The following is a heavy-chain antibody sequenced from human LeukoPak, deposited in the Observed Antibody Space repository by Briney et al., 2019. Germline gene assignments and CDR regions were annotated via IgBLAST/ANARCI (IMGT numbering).Heavy chain of an antibody. J-gene: IGHJ4*02. V-gene: IGHV3-30-3*01. CDR3: ARGLMGAAGGYYFDY. Sequence: GGSLRLSCAASGFTFSSYAIHWVRQAPGKGLEWVAVISYDGSNKYYADSVKGRFTISRGNSKNTLYLQMNSLRAEDTAVYYCARGLMGAAGGYYFDYWGQGTLVTVSS. CDR2: ISYDGSNK. CDR1: GFTFSSYA. D-gene: IGHD2-8*01.